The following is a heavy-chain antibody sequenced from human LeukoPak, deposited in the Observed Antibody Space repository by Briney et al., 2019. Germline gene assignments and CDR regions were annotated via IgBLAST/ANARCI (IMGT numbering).Heavy chain of an antibody. J-gene: IGHJ4*02. CDR3: ARLRWQLVGPYFDY. CDR2: IYSSGNT. V-gene: IGHV4-4*07. CDR1: GDSITTYY. Sequence: SETLSLTCSFSGDSITTYYWSWIRQSPGKGLEWIGHIYSSGNTDYNSSLKSRVTISVDTSKSQFSLRLSSVTATDTAVYYCARLRWQLVGPYFDYWGQGILVTVSS. D-gene: IGHD1-26*01.